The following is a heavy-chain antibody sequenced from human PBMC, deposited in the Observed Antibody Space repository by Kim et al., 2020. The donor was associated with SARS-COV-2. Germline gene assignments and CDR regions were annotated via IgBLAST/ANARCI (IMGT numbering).Heavy chain of an antibody. CDR3: ARGRMGDGYNRFAPRKYYYYGMDV. CDR2: IIPIFGTA. V-gene: IGHV1-69*13. D-gene: IGHD5-12*01. CDR1: GGTFSSYA. Sequence: SVKVSCKASGGTFSSYAISWVRQAPGQGLEWMGGIIPIFGTANYAQKFQGRVTITADESTSTAYMELSSLRSEDTAVYYCARGRMGDGYNRFAPRKYYYYGMDVWGQGTTVTVSS. J-gene: IGHJ6*02.